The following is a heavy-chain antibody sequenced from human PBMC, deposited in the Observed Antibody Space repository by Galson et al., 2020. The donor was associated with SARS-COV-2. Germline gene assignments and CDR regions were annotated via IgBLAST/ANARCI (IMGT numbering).Heavy chain of an antibody. CDR1: GGSISSYY. D-gene: IGHD3-3*01. Sequence: SETLSLTCTVSGGSISSYYWSWIRQPPGKGLEWIGYIYYSGSTNYNPSLKSRVTISVDTSKNQFSLKLSSVTAADTAVYYCARGDEYYDFWSGYSYGMAVWGQGTTVTVSS. J-gene: IGHJ6*02. CDR2: IYYSGST. V-gene: IGHV4-59*01. CDR3: ARGDEYYDFWSGYSYGMAV.